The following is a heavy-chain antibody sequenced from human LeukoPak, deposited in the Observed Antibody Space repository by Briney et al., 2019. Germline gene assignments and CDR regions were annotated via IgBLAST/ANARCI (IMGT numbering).Heavy chain of an antibody. CDR3: ARRGEAMDPFDY. V-gene: IGHV5-51*01. CDR2: IYPSDSDT. CDR1: GYSFTSYW. D-gene: IGHD5-18*01. J-gene: IGHJ4*02. Sequence: GESLKISCRVSGYSFTSYWIGWVRQLPGKGLEWMGIIYPSDSDTRYSPSFQGQVTISADKSINTAYLQWSSLKASDTAIYYCARRGEAMDPFDYWGQGTLVTVSS.